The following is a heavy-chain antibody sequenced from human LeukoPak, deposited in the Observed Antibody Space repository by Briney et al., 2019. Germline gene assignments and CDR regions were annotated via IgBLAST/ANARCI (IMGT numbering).Heavy chain of an antibody. CDR1: GGSFSGYY. CDR2: INHSGST. CDR3: ARGSTRWAFDI. J-gene: IGHJ3*02. D-gene: IGHD2-2*01. Sequence: PSEALSLTCAVYGGSFSGYYWSWIRQPPGKGLEWIGEINHSGSTNYNPSLKSRVTISVDTSKNQFSLKLSSVTAADTAVYHCARGSTRWAFDIWGQGTMVTVSS. V-gene: IGHV4-34*01.